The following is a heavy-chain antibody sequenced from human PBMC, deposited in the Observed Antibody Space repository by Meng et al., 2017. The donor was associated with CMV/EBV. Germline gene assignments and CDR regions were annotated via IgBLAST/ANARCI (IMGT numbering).Heavy chain of an antibody. Sequence: QVQLQESGPGLVKPSQTLSLTCTVSAVSISSSDYYWSWIRQPPGKGLEWIGYIYYSGSTYYNPALKSRVTISVDTSKNQFSLKLSSVTAADTAVYDCDRDRVTYDSSGYSYYFDYWGQGTLVTVSS. J-gene: IGHJ4*02. CDR1: AVSISSSDYY. CDR2: IYYSGST. D-gene: IGHD3-22*01. CDR3: DRDRVTYDSSGYSYYFDY. V-gene: IGHV4-30-4*01.